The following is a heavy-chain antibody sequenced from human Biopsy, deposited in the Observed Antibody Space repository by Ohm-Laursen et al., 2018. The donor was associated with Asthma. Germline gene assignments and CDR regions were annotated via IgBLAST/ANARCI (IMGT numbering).Heavy chain of an antibody. Sequence: GASVKVSCKASGYNFISFAIHWVRQAPGQRLEWIGWVNTGNGDTKYSQKFQGRVTITRDTSASTANMELRSLRSEDTATYYCERTYYDFLTGQVKDVFGVWGQGTMVTVSS. CDR1: GYNFISFA. V-gene: IGHV1-3*04. CDR3: ERTYYDFLTGQVKDVFGV. D-gene: IGHD3-9*01. J-gene: IGHJ3*01. CDR2: VNTGNGDT.